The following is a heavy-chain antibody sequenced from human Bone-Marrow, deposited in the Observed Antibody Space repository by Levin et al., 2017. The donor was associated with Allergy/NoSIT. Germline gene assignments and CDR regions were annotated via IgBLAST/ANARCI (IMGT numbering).Heavy chain of an antibody. J-gene: IGHJ4*02. CDR1: GFTFSSYA. Sequence: GGSLRLSCAASGFTFSSYAMHWVRQAPGKGLEWVAVISYDGSNKYYADSVKGRFTISRDNSKNTLYLQMNSLRAEDTAVYYCARRYNWNPTPAGYFDYWGQGTLVTVSS. D-gene: IGHD1-20*01. V-gene: IGHV3-30-3*01. CDR3: ARRYNWNPTPAGYFDY. CDR2: ISYDGSNK.